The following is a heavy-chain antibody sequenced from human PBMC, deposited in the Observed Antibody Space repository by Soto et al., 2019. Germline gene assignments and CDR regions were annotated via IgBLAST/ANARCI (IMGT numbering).Heavy chain of an antibody. Sequence: ASVKVSCKASGDTFASFGFSWVRQAPGQGLEWLGWISAYNGNTHYAQKVRDRVTLTTDTSTNTAYMELRSLTSDDTAVYYCARDQESIIDRMLQYSGQGTRVTDSS. D-gene: IGHD3-10*01. V-gene: IGHV1-18*01. CDR3: ARDQESIIDRMLQY. CDR1: GDTFASFG. CDR2: ISAYNGNT. J-gene: IGHJ4*02.